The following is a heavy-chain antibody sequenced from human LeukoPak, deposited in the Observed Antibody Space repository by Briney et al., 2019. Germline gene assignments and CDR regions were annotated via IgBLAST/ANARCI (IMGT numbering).Heavy chain of an antibody. Sequence: PSETLSLTCAVYGGSFSGYYWSWIRQPPGKGLEWIGEINHSGSTNYNPSLKSRVTISVDTSKNQFSLKLSSVTAADTAVYYCARGAWFGEPNFDYWGQGTLVTVSS. CDR2: INHSGST. J-gene: IGHJ4*02. D-gene: IGHD3-10*01. V-gene: IGHV4-34*01. CDR1: GGSFSGYY. CDR3: ARGAWFGEPNFDY.